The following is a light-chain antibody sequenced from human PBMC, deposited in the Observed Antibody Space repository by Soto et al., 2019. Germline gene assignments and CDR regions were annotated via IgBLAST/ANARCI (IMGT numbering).Light chain of an antibody. V-gene: IGKV1-39*01. CDR2: AAS. CDR3: QQSYSTTWT. CDR1: QRITSY. J-gene: IGKJ1*01. Sequence: IHFTQSPSSLSASVGGGVSVTCRASQRITSYLNWYQQKPGKAPKLMIYAASSLQSGVPSRFSGSGSETDFTLTISSLQPEDFATYSCQQSYSTTWTFGQGTKVDIK.